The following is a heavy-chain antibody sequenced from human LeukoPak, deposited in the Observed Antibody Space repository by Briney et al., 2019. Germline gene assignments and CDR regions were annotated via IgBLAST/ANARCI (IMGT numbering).Heavy chain of an antibody. CDR1: GGSITSGGYY. CDR2: IYYSGTT. Sequence: SQTLSLTCTVSGGSITSGGYYWSWIRQFPGKGLEWIGYIYYSGTTSYNPSLKSRLTISLDTSENQFSLKLSSVTAADTAVYYCARGSTGDKSNNWGQGTLVTVSS. CDR3: ARGSTGDKSNN. V-gene: IGHV4-31*03. D-gene: IGHD7-27*01. J-gene: IGHJ4*02.